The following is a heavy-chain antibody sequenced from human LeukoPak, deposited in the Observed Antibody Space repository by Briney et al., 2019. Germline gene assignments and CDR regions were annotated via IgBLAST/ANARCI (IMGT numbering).Heavy chain of an antibody. CDR1: GGSISSYY. D-gene: IGHD6-13*01. CDR3: ARVGSSWYIYGMDV. J-gene: IGHJ6*02. CDR2: IYYSGST. Sequence: SETLSLTCTVSGGSISSYYWSWIRQPPGKGLEWIGYIYYSGSTNYNPSLKSRVTISVDTSKNQFSLKLSSVTAADTAVYYCARVGSSWYIYGMDVWGQGTTVTVSS. V-gene: IGHV4-59*01.